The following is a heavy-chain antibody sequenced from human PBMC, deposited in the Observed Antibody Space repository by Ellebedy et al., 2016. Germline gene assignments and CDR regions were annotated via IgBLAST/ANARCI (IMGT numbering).Heavy chain of an antibody. CDR2: ISSSSTYI. Sequence: GGSLRLSCAASGFTFNIYSIHRVRQAPGKGLEWVSSISSSSTYIYYAESVKGRFTISRDNAKNSLNLEMNSLRAEDTDVYYCAREALYSSGWYYFDCWGQGTLVTVSS. V-gene: IGHV3-21*01. CDR3: AREALYSSGWYYFDC. J-gene: IGHJ4*02. D-gene: IGHD6-19*01. CDR1: GFTFNIYS.